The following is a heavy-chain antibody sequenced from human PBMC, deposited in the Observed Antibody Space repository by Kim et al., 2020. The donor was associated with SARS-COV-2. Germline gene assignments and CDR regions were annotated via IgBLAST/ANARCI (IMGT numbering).Heavy chain of an antibody. J-gene: IGHJ4*02. D-gene: IGHD2-15*01. CDR2: IYYSGST. CDR1: GGSVSSGSYY. CDR3: ARIPGYCSGGSCYFFDY. Sequence: SETLSLTCTVSGGSVSSGSYYWSWIRQPPGKGLEWIGYIYYSGSTNYNPSLKSRVTISVDTSKNQFSLKLSSVTAADTAVYYCARIPGYCSGGSCYFFDYWGQGTLVTVSS. V-gene: IGHV4-61*01.